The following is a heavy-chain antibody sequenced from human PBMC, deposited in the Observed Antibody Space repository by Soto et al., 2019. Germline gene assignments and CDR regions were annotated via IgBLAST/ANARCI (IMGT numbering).Heavy chain of an antibody. CDR1: GGTFSSYT. CDR3: ARERVATTSDGYYYYMDV. J-gene: IGHJ6*03. CDR2: IIPILGIA. V-gene: IGHV1-69*04. D-gene: IGHD5-12*01. Sequence: SVKVSCKASGGTFSSYTISWVRQAPGQGLEWMGRIIPILGIANYAQKFQGRVTITADKSTSTAYMELSSLRPEDTAVYYCARERVATTSDGYYYYMDVWGKGTTVTVSS.